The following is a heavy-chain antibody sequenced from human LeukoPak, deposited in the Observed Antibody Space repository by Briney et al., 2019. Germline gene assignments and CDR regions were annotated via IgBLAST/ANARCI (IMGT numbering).Heavy chain of an antibody. Sequence: PSETLSLTCTVSGGSISSGGYYWSWIRQHPGKGLEWIEYIYYSGSTYYNPSLKSRVTISVDTSKNQFSLKLSSVTAADTAVYYRARVRYSRFPSGYYFDYWGQGTLVTVSS. CDR2: IYYSGST. CDR3: ARVRYSRFPSGYYFDY. J-gene: IGHJ4*02. D-gene: IGHD6-13*01. V-gene: IGHV4-31*03. CDR1: GGSISSGGYY.